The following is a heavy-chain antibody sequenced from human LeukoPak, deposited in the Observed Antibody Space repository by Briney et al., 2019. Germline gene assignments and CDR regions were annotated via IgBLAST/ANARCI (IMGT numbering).Heavy chain of an antibody. CDR3: ARQIDYDSSGYYYLSDY. V-gene: IGHV5-51*01. Sequence: TVESLKISCKGSGYTFNTYWIAWVRQMPRKCLEFMGIIYPGYSDTRYSPSFQGTVSISADKSISTAYLQWSSLKASDTAMYYCARQIDYDSSGYYYLSDYWGQGTLVTVSS. CDR2: IYPGYSDT. CDR1: GYTFNTYW. D-gene: IGHD3-22*01. J-gene: IGHJ4*02.